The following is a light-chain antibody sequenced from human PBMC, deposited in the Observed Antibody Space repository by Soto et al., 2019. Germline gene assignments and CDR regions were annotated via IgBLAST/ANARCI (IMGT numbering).Light chain of an antibody. V-gene: IGKV1-5*01. Sequence: DIQMTQSPSTLSASVGARVTITCRASQSISSWLAWDQQKPGKAPKLLIYDASSLESGVPSRFSGSGFGTEFTLTISSLQPDDFATYYCQQYNSYPWTFGQGTKVEVK. J-gene: IGKJ1*01. CDR2: DAS. CDR3: QQYNSYPWT. CDR1: QSISSW.